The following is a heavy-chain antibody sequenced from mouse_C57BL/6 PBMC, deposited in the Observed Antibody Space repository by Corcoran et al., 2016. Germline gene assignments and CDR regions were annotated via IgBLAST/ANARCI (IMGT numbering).Heavy chain of an antibody. D-gene: IGHD2-4*01. CDR1: GYAFSSYW. J-gene: IGHJ2*01. V-gene: IGHV1-80*01. CDR2: IYPGDGDT. Sequence: QVQLQQSGAELEKPGASVKISCKASGYAFSSYWMNWVQQRPGKGLEWIGQIYPGDGDTNYNGKFKGKATLTADKSSSTAYMQLSSLTSEDSAVYFCAAYYDLDYWGQGTTLTVSS. CDR3: AAYYDLDY.